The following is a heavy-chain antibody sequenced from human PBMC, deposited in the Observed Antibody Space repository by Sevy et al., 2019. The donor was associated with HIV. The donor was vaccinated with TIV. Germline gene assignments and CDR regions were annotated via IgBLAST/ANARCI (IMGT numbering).Heavy chain of an antibody. D-gene: IGHD2-2*01. CDR1: GFTFSSYW. V-gene: IGHV3-74*01. CDR3: ASDRAYCSSTSCYYYYGMDV. Sequence: GGSLRLSCAASGFTFSSYWMHWVRQAPGKGLVWVSRINSDGSSTSYGDSVKGRFTISRDNAKNTLYLQMNSLRAEDTAVYYCASDRAYCSSTSCYYYYGMDVWGQGTTVTVSS. J-gene: IGHJ6*02. CDR2: INSDGSST.